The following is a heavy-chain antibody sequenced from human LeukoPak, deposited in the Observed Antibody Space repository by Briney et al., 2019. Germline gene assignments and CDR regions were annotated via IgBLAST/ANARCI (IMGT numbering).Heavy chain of an antibody. D-gene: IGHD3-22*01. CDR1: GFSFSSYA. J-gene: IGHJ4*02. CDR2: ISGSGGST. V-gene: IGHV3-23*01. Sequence: GGSLRLSCAASGFSFSSYAMSWVRQAPGKGLEWVSVISGSGGSTYYADSVKGRFTISRDHSKNTLYLQMNSLRAVYPAVYHCAKALTYYYDSRGYYYGLDYWGQGTLVTVSS. CDR3: AKALTYYYDSRGYYYGLDY.